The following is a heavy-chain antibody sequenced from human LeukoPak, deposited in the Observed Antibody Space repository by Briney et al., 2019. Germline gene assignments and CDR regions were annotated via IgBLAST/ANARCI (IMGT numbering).Heavy chain of an antibody. CDR2: ITPDKDKDKT. Sequence: ASVKVSCKSSGYTFTRYGISWMRQAPGQGLEWMGWITPDKDKDKTVYAQRFQGRVTMTTDTSTTTGYMELRDLTSDDTAVYYCARGLVRGVIGASYYGMDVWGQGTTVTVSS. J-gene: IGHJ6*02. V-gene: IGHV1-18*01. D-gene: IGHD3-10*01. CDR3: ARGLVRGVIGASYYGMDV. CDR1: GYTFTRYG.